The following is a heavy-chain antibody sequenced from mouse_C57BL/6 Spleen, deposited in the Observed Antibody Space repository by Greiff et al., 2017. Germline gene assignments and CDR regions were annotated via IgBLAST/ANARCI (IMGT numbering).Heavy chain of an antibody. D-gene: IGHD2-5*01. V-gene: IGHV1-69*01. J-gene: IGHJ3*01. CDR2: IDPSDSST. CDR1: GYTFTSYW. Sequence: LKQPGAELVMPGASVKLSCKASGYTFTSYWMHWLKQRPGPGLEWIGEIDPSDSSTNYNQKFKGKSTLTVDKSSSTAYMQLSSLTSEDSAVYYGARSTDYSNYGFAYWGQGTLVTVAA. CDR3: ARSTDYSNYGFAY.